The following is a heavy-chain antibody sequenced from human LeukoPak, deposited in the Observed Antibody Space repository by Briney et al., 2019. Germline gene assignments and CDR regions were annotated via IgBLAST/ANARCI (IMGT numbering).Heavy chain of an antibody. V-gene: IGHV3-33*01. J-gene: IGHJ3*02. CDR2: IWYDGSNK. CDR1: GYTFSSYG. CDR3: ARSHYGSGIHQGAFDI. Sequence: SGGSLRLSCAASGYTFSSYGMHWVRQAPGKGLEWVAVIWYDGSNKYYADSVKGRFTISRDNSKNTVYLQMNSLRAEDTAVYYCARSHYGSGIHQGAFDIWGQGTIVTVSS. D-gene: IGHD3-10*01.